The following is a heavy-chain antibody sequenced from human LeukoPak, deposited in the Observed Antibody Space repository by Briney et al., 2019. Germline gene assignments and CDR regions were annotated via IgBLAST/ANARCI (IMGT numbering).Heavy chain of an antibody. V-gene: IGHV1-69*06. CDR3: AGGDSSGYYRDYYYMDV. D-gene: IGHD3-22*01. Sequence: SVKVSCKASGYTFTSYYMYWVRQAPGQGLEWMGGIIPIVGTANYAQKFQGRITITADKSTSTAYMEMSRLRSEDTAMYYCAGGDSSGYYRDYYYMDVWGKGTTVTVSS. J-gene: IGHJ6*03. CDR2: IIPIVGTA. CDR1: GYTFTSYY.